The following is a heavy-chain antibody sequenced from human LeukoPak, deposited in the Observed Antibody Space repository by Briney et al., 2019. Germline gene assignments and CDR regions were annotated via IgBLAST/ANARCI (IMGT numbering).Heavy chain of an antibody. Sequence: PSETLSLTYTVSGGSISNYYWSWIRQPPGKGLEWIGYIYYSGSTNYNPSLKSRVTISVDTSKNQFSLKLNSVTAADTAVYYCAGTTGWYSIDYWGQGTLVTVSS. J-gene: IGHJ4*02. D-gene: IGHD6-19*01. CDR1: GGSISNYY. V-gene: IGHV4-59*08. CDR2: IYYSGST. CDR3: AGTTGWYSIDY.